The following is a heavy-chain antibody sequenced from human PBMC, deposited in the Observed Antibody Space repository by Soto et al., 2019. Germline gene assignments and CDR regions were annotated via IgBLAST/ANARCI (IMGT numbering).Heavy chain of an antibody. CDR2: ISAYNGNT. D-gene: IGHD5-12*01. CDR1: GYTFTSYG. Sequence: QVQLVQSGAEVKKPGASVKVSCKASGYTFTSYGISWVRQAPGQGLEWMGWISAYNGNTNYAQKLQARVTMTTDTPTSTAYMELMSLRSDETAVYYCARDLEVEIVATLLYWGQGTLVTVSS. CDR3: ARDLEVEIVATLLY. J-gene: IGHJ4*02. V-gene: IGHV1-18*01.